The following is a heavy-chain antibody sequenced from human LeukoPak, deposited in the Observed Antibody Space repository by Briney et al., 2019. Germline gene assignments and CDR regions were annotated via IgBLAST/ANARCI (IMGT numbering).Heavy chain of an antibody. Sequence: GGSLRLSCTVSGIIFSDAWMNWVRQAPGKGLEWVGRIKSKVDGGTIDYAAPVKGRFTISRGDSENILYLQMNSLKTEDTAMYYCTKDPPLTGGVYSAYWGQGTLVTVSS. CDR3: TKDPPLTGGVYSAY. CDR2: IKSKVDGGTI. CDR1: GIIFSDAW. D-gene: IGHD7-27*01. J-gene: IGHJ4*02. V-gene: IGHV3-15*07.